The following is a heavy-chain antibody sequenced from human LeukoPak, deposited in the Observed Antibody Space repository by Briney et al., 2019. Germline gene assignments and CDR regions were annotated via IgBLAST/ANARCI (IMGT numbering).Heavy chain of an antibody. J-gene: IGHJ4*02. CDR3: ATRYCPYSGCNFFPHY. V-gene: IGHV4-39*01. CDR2: IHYSGST. CDR1: GGSISSSGFF. Sequence: SETLSLTCTVSGGSISSSGFFWGWIRQPPGKGLERIGNIHYSGSTYYNPSLKSRVTISVDTSKNQFSLKLTSVTAADTAVYYCATRYCPYSGCNFFPHYWGQGTLVTVPS. D-gene: IGHD5-12*01.